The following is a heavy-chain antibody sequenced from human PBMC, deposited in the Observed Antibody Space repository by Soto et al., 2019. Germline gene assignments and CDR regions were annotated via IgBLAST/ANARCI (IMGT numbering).Heavy chain of an antibody. D-gene: IGHD4-4*01. CDR1: GGTFSSFT. CDR2: IIPILGIA. V-gene: IGHV1-69*04. Sequence: ASVKVSCKASGGTFSSFTISCVRQAPGQGLEWMGRIIPILGIANYAQKFQGRVTITADKSTSTAYMELSSLRSEDTAVYYCARDRDTVTTYFEYWGQGTLVTVSS. CDR3: ARDRDTVTTYFEY. J-gene: IGHJ4*02.